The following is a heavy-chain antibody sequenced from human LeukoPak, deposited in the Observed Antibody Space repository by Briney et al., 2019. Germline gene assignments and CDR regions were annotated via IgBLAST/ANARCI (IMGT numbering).Heavy chain of an antibody. J-gene: IGHJ3*02. CDR1: GFTFSSYW. D-gene: IGHD3-22*01. CDR2: IKQDGSEK. Sequence: GGSVRLSCAASGFTFSSYWMSWVRQAPGKGLEWVANIKQDGSEKYYVDSVKGRFTISRDNAKNSLYLQMNSLRAEDTAVYYCAILITMILNAFDIWGQGTMVTVSS. CDR3: AILITMILNAFDI. V-gene: IGHV3-7*01.